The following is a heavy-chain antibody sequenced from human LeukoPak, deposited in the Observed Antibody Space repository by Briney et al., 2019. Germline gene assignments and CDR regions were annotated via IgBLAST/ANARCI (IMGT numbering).Heavy chain of an antibody. V-gene: IGHV1-2*04. Sequence: ASVKVSCKASGYTFTGYYMHWVRQAPGQGLEWMGWINPNSGGTNYAQKFQGWVTMTRDTSISTAYMELSRLRSDDTAVYYCARVAAAEPVKIDAFDIWGQGTMVTVSS. CDR3: ARVAAAEPVKIDAFDI. CDR2: INPNSGGT. CDR1: GYTFTGYY. J-gene: IGHJ3*02. D-gene: IGHD6-13*01.